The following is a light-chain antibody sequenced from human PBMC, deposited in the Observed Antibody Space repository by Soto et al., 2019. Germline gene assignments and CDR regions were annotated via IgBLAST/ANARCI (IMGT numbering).Light chain of an antibody. CDR3: QHYNSYSEA. V-gene: IGKV1-27*01. Sequence: DIQMTQSPSSLSASVGDMVTITFRASHDISNYLAWYQQKPGEIPKLLIYDALILQSGVPSRFSGSRSGTEFTLTISSLQPDDFATYYCQHYNSYSEAFGQGTKVDIK. CDR2: DAL. CDR1: HDISNY. J-gene: IGKJ1*01.